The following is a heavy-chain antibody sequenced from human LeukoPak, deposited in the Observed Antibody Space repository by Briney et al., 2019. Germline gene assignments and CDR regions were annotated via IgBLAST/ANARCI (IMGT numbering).Heavy chain of an antibody. V-gene: IGHV4-59*01. J-gene: IGHJ4*02. Sequence: PSETLSLTSTVSGGSISSYYWSWIRQPPGKGLEWIGYIYYSGSTNYNPSLKSRVTISVDTSKNQFSLKLSSVTAADTAVYYCAREGSGYYPLYYFDYWGQGTLVTVSS. CDR2: IYYSGST. CDR3: AREGSGYYPLYYFDY. CDR1: GGSISSYY. D-gene: IGHD3-22*01.